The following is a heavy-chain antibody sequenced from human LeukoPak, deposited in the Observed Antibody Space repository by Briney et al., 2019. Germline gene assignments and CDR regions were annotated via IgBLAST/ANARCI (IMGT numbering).Heavy chain of an antibody. CDR2: IYPNGIT. Sequence: SETLSLTCTVSGGSLFSYYWNWIRQSPGKGLEWIGFIYPNGITSYNPSLMSRGSISIATSRNQFSLRLTSVTAAGTAMYYCARRAYYDSSGYHPTAGYFDLWGRGTLVTVSS. V-gene: IGHV4-4*08. CDR3: ARRAYYDSSGYHPTAGYFDL. J-gene: IGHJ2*01. CDR1: GGSLFSYY. D-gene: IGHD3-22*01.